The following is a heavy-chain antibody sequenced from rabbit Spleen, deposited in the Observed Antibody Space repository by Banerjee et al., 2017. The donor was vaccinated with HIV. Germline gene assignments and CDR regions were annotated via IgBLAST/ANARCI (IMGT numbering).Heavy chain of an antibody. Sequence: QSLEESGGDLVKPGGTLTLTCTVSGFTLSNGYMCWVRQAPGKGLEWIGCINTATGKDVYASWAKGRFTMSRTSSTTVTLQMSSLTAADTATYFCARDLVAVIGWNFNLWGQGTLVTVS. D-gene: IGHD1-1*01. CDR3: ARDLVAVIGWNFNL. J-gene: IGHJ4*01. CDR2: INTATGKD. V-gene: IGHV1S40*01. CDR1: GFTLSNGY.